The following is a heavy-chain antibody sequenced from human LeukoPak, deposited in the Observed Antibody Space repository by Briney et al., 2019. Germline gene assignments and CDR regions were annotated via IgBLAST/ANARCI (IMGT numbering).Heavy chain of an antibody. V-gene: IGHV1-69*05. J-gene: IGHJ3*02. CDR2: IIPIFGTA. CDR1: GGTFSSYA. Sequence: SVKVSCKASGGTFSSYAISWVRQAPGQGLEWMGGIIPIFGTANYAQKFQGRVTITTDESTSTAYMELSSLRSEDTAVYYCARDPNGSSGWSDAFDIWGQGTMVTVSS. CDR3: ARDPNGSSGWSDAFDI. D-gene: IGHD6-19*01.